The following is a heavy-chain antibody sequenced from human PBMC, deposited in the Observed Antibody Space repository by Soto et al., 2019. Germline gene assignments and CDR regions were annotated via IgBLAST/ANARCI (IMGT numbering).Heavy chain of an antibody. J-gene: IGHJ4*02. Sequence: GGSLRLSCAASGFTFSSHAMSWVRQAPGKGLEWVSDISGSGDSTYSAGSVKGRFTISRDASIDTLYLQMDSLRAEDTAVYYCARLSGGTYSPIDYWGQGTQVTVSS. V-gene: IGHV3-23*01. D-gene: IGHD2-15*01. CDR3: ARLSGGTYSPIDY. CDR1: GFTFSSHA. CDR2: ISGSGDST.